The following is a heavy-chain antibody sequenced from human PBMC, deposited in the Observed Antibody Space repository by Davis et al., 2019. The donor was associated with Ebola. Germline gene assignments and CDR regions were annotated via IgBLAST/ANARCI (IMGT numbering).Heavy chain of an antibody. CDR1: GFTFSGSA. D-gene: IGHD2-15*01. Sequence: GGSLRLSCAASGFTFSGSAMHWVRQASGQGLEWVGRIRSKANCYATAYAASVKGRFTISRDDSKNTAYLQMNSLKTEDTAVYYCTSLLYCSGGSCHSGYWGQGTLVTVSS. CDR3: TSLLYCSGGSCHSGY. CDR2: IRSKANCYAT. V-gene: IGHV3-73*01. J-gene: IGHJ4*02.